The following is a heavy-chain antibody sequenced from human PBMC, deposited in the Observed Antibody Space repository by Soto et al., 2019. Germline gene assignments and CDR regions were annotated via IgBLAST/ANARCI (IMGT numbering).Heavy chain of an antibody. D-gene: IGHD3-3*01. Sequence: QLQLQESGPGLVKPSETLSLTCTVSGGSISSSSYYWGWIRQPPGKGLEWIGSIYYSGSTYYNPSLKSRVTISVDTSKNQFSLKLSSVTAADTAVYYCARHVAIFGVVTLTGHFDYWGQGTLVTVSS. CDR2: IYYSGST. J-gene: IGHJ4*02. CDR1: GGSISSSSYY. CDR3: ARHVAIFGVVTLTGHFDY. V-gene: IGHV4-39*01.